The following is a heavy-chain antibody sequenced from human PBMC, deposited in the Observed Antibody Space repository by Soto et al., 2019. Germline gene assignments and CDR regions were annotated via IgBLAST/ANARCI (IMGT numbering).Heavy chain of an antibody. J-gene: IGHJ5*02. CDR1: GGSISSYY. CDR2: IYYSGST. V-gene: IGHV4-59*01. CDR3: ALTGYSSSWWFDP. D-gene: IGHD6-13*01. Sequence: NPSETLSLTCTVSGGSISSYYWSWIRQPPGKGLEWIGYIYYSGSTNYNPSLKSRVTISVDTSKNQFSLKLSSVTAADTAVYYCALTGYSSSWWFDPWGQGTLVTVSS.